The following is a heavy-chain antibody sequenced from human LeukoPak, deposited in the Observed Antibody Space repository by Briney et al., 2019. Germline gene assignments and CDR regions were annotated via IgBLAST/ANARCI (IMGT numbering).Heavy chain of an antibody. CDR2: IYPGDSDT. CDR3: ARHVRYCSSTSCPYYYYYYMDV. Sequence: PGESLKISCKASGFSFTNYWIGWVRQMPGKGLEWMGIIYPGDSDTRYSPSFQGQVTISADKSISTAYLQWSSLKASDTAMYYCARHVRYCSSTSCPYYYYYYMDVWGKGTTVTISS. D-gene: IGHD2-2*01. CDR1: GFSFTNYW. J-gene: IGHJ6*03. V-gene: IGHV5-51*01.